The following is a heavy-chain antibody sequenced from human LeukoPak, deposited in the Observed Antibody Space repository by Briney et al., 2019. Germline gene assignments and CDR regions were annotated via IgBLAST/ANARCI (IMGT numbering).Heavy chain of an antibody. V-gene: IGHV3-23*01. Sequence: GGSLRLSCAASGFTFSRYAMSWVRQAPGRGLEWVSAFSGSGGDTYYADSVKGRFTISRDNSRNTLSLQMNSLRADDTAVYYCAKDRTGTTGADWFDPWGQGTLVTVSS. J-gene: IGHJ5*02. CDR3: AKDRTGTTGADWFDP. CDR1: GFTFSRYA. D-gene: IGHD1-1*01. CDR2: FSGSGGDT.